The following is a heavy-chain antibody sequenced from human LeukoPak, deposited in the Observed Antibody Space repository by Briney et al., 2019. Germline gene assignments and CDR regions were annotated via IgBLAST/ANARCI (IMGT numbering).Heavy chain of an antibody. D-gene: IGHD5-12*01. CDR1: GGSISRYY. J-gene: IGHJ4*02. CDR2: IYYNGST. V-gene: IGHV4-59*01. CDR3: ARGGYSGYAFAR. Sequence: NPSETLSLTCTVSGGSISRYYWSWIRQPPGKGLEWIGNIYYNGSTNYKPSLKSRVTISVHTSKNQFSLNLRSLTAADTAVYYCARGGYSGYAFARWGQGTRVTVSS.